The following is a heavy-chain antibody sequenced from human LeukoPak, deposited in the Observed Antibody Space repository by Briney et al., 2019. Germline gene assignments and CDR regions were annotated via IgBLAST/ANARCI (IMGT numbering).Heavy chain of an antibody. J-gene: IGHJ4*02. Sequence: PSETLSLTCTVSGGSIDSSTYYWGWIRQPPGKGLEWIGRIYNSGSTNYNTNYNPSLTSRVTMSVDTSKNQFSLKLNSVSAADTAVYFCARAIWYGSGTTAFDYWGQGTLVTVSP. V-gene: IGHV4-39*07. D-gene: IGHD3-10*01. CDR1: GGSIDSSTYY. CDR2: IYNSGST. CDR3: ARAIWYGSGTTAFDY.